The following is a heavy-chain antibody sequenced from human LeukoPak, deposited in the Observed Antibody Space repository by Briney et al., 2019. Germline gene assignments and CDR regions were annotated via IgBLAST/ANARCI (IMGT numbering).Heavy chain of an antibody. CDR2: ISSSSSYI. CDR1: GFTFSSYS. V-gene: IGHV3-21*01. J-gene: IGHJ4*02. Sequence: GGSLRLSCAASGFTFSSYSMNWVRQAPGKGLEWVSSISSSSSYIYYADSVKGRFTISRDNAKNSLYLQMNSLRAEDTAVYYCAVVAAPEGDFDYWGQGTLVTVSS. D-gene: IGHD2-15*01. CDR3: AVVAAPEGDFDY.